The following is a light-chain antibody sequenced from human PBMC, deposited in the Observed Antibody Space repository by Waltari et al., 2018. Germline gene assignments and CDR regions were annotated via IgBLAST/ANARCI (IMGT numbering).Light chain of an antibody. J-gene: IGLJ3*02. Sequence: QAVLTQPASLSASPGAYVSLTCTLRSDINFRLYKIYCYQQRPGSPPQFLLKNKPDSTIQLGSGVPSRFSASKDTSANAFILLISGIQSEDEADYYCMILYNNAVVFGGGTNLTVL. CDR3: MILYNNAVV. V-gene: IGLV5-45*01. CDR2: NKPDSTI. CDR1: SDINFRLYK.